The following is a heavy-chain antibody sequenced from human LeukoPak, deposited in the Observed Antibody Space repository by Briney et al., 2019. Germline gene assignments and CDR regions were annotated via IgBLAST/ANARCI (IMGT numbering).Heavy chain of an antibody. CDR2: MNPNSGNT. V-gene: IGHV1-8*02. D-gene: IGHD5-12*01. CDR3: ARDLDSGYGTDFDY. CDR1: GYTFTSYD. J-gene: IGHJ4*02. Sequence: ASVKVSCKASGYTFTSYDINWVRQATGQGLEWMGWMNPNSGNTGYAQKFQGRVTMTRDTSTSTVYMELSSLRSEDTAVYYCARDLDSGYGTDFDYWGQGTLVTVSS.